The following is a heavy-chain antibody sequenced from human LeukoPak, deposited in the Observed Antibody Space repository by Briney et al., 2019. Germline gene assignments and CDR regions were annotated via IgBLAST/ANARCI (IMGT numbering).Heavy chain of an antibody. CDR1: GGSITSSGHS. CDR2: IYYTGRT. V-gene: IGHV4-39*07. J-gene: IGHJ3*02. D-gene: IGHD3-22*01. Sequence: ASETLSLTCTVSGGSITSSGHSWGWIRQPPGKGLEWTGTIYYTGRTYYNPSLKSRVTISVDTSKNQFSLKLSSVTAADTAVYYCAGSTGGNYFDSSGYYYLNAFDIWGQGTMVTVSS. CDR3: AGSTGGNYFDSSGYYYLNAFDI.